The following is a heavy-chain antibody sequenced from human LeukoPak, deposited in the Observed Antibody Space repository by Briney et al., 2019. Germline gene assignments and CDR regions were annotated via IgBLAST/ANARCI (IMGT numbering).Heavy chain of an antibody. V-gene: IGHV4-39*01. Sequence: PSETLSLTCTVSGGSISSSSYYWGWIRQPPGKGLEWIGSIYYSGSTYYTPSLKSRVTISVDTSKNQFSLKLSSVTAADTAVYYCARAGATYIVPTKDAFDIWGQGTMVTVSS. CDR2: IYYSGST. CDR3: ARAGATYIVPTKDAFDI. CDR1: GGSISSSSYY. D-gene: IGHD5-12*01. J-gene: IGHJ3*02.